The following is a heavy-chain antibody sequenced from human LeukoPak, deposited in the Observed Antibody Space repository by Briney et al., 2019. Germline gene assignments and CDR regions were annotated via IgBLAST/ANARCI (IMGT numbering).Heavy chain of an antibody. J-gene: IGHJ4*02. Sequence: GRSLRLSCAASGFSFSAYGIHWVRQAPGKGLEWVAGVTYDGSSKYYADYVKGRFTISRDNSKNTQYLEMNSLRAEDTAVYYCTRDGEYYDSTGHYDFWGQGAQVIVSS. CDR3: TRDGEYYDSTGHYDF. V-gene: IGHV3-30*12. D-gene: IGHD3-22*01. CDR1: GFSFSAYG. CDR2: VTYDGSSK.